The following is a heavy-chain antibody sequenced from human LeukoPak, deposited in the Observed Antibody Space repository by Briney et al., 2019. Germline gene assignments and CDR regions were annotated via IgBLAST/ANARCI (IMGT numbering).Heavy chain of an antibody. CDR2: TYYSGST. Sequence: PSETLSLTCTVSGGSVSSGSYYWNWIRQPPGRGLQWIGYTYYSGSTYYNPSLNSRVTISLDTSKNQFSLKGDSVTAADTAVYYCAARRPAADFHYWGQGTLVTVSS. D-gene: IGHD6-13*01. CDR1: GGSVSSGSYY. J-gene: IGHJ4*02. V-gene: IGHV4-61*01. CDR3: AARRPAADFHY.